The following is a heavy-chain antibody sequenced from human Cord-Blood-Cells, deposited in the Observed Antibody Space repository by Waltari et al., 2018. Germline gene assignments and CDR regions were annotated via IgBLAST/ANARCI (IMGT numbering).Heavy chain of an antibody. CDR1: GGSFSGYY. V-gene: IGHV4-34*01. Sequence: QVQLQQWGAGLLKPSETLSLTCAVYGGSFSGYYWSWIRQPPGKGLEWIGEINHSGSTNYNPSLKSRVTRSVDTTKNQFSLKLSSVTAADTAVYYCARGSSGSFYNWFDPWGQGTLVTVSS. J-gene: IGHJ5*02. D-gene: IGHD1-26*01. CDR3: ARGSSGSFYNWFDP. CDR2: INHSGST.